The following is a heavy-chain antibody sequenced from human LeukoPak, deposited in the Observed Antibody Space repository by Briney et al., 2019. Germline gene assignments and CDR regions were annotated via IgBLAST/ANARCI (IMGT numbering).Heavy chain of an antibody. Sequence: SGVSLRLFCAASGFTDNAHFMSWVRHARGKGLEWVSVLYYGDRTYYADSVKGRFTISRDCSKNTVYLQMQNLRAEDTAVYYCTRDRDDSSVLHHCDYWGQGALVTVSS. D-gene: IGHD3-22*01. J-gene: IGHJ4*02. CDR2: LYYGDRT. CDR1: GFTDNAHF. V-gene: IGHV3-66*02. CDR3: TRDRDDSSVLHHCDY.